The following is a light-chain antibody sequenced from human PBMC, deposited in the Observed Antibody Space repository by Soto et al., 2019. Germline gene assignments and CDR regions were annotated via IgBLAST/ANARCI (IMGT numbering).Light chain of an antibody. Sequence: DIQMTQSPSTLSASVGDRVTITCRASQSVSRWLAWYQQKPGKAPKLLIYAASSLQSGVPSRFSGSGSGTDFTLTISSLQPEDFATYYCQQSYSTLLITFGQGTRLEIK. CDR1: QSVSRW. CDR3: QQSYSTLLIT. J-gene: IGKJ5*01. CDR2: AAS. V-gene: IGKV1-39*01.